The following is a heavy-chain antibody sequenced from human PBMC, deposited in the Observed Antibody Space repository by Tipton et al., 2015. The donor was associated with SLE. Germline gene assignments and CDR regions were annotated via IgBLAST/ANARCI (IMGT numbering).Heavy chain of an antibody. CDR1: GDSIRSRSFY. J-gene: IGHJ5*02. CDR3: ARSTDQNWFDP. D-gene: IGHD2-2*01. V-gene: IGHV4-39*07. Sequence: TLPLTCTVSGDSIRSRSFYWDWMRQTPGKGLEWIGNIHYTGDTYYNPSLRGRVTISLDTSKNQFSLKLNSVTAADTAVYYCARSTDQNWFDPWGQGTLVTVSS. CDR2: IHYTGDT.